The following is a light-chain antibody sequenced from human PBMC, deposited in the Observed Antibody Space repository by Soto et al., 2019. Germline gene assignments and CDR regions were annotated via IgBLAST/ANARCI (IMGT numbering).Light chain of an antibody. CDR2: GAS. Sequence: EIVMTQSPVTLSVSPGGGATLSCRASQSAGTNLAWYQQQPGQPPRLLIYGASIRATGVPGRFSGSGSGTEFTLTISSLQSEDVATYYCQNHNNAPWTFGQGTKVEIQ. CDR1: QSAGTN. V-gene: IGKV3-15*01. CDR3: QNHNNAPWT. J-gene: IGKJ1*01.